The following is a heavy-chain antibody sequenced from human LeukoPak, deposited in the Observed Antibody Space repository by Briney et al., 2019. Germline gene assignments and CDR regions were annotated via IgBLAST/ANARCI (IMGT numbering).Heavy chain of an antibody. J-gene: IGHJ6*02. Sequence: ASVKVSCKASGYTFTGYYMHWVRQAPGQGLEWMGRINPNSGGTNYAQKFEGRVTMTRDTSISTAYMELSRLRSDDTAVYYCARAGIAVGYYGMDVWGQGTTVTVSS. CDR1: GYTFTGYY. CDR3: ARAGIAVGYYGMDV. V-gene: IGHV1-2*06. CDR2: INPNSGGT. D-gene: IGHD6-19*01.